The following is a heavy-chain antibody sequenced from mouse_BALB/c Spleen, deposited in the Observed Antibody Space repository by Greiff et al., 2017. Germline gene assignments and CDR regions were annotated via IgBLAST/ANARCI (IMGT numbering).Heavy chain of an antibody. CDR1: GYTFSSYW. D-gene: IGHD1-1*01. Sequence: QVQLKQSGAELMKPGASVKISCKATGYTFSSYWIEWVKQRPGHGLEWIGEILPGSGSTNYNEKFKGKATFTADTSSNTAYMQLSSLTSEDSAVYYCARWGLYYGSGHFDVWGAGTTVTVSS. J-gene: IGHJ1*01. CDR2: ILPGSGST. CDR3: ARWGLYYGSGHFDV. V-gene: IGHV1-9*01.